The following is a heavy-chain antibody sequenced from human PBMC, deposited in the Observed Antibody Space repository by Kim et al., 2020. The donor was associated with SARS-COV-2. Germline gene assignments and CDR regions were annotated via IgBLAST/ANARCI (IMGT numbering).Heavy chain of an antibody. CDR2: ISYDGSNK. CDR3: ARGVGKGVPPSY. D-gene: IGHD3-16*01. V-gene: IGHV3-30*04. CDR1: GFTFSSYA. Sequence: GGSLRLSCAASGFTFSSYAMHWVRQAPGKGLEWVAVISYDGSNKYYADSVKGRFTISRDNSKNTLYLQMNSLRAEDTAVYYCARGVGKGVPPSYWGQGTLVTVSS. J-gene: IGHJ4*02.